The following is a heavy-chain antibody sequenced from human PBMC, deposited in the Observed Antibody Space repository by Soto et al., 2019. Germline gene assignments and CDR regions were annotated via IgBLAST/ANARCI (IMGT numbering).Heavy chain of an antibody. CDR3: VKLGGLTYSGYDLIDY. V-gene: IGHV3-64D*08. CDR1: GFTFSSYA. CDR2: ISSNGGST. Sequence: EVQLVESGGGLVKPGGSLRLSCSASGFTFSSYAMHWVRQAPGKGLEYVSAISSNGGSTYYADSVKGRFTISRDNSKNTLYLQMSSLRDEDTAVYYCVKLGGLTYSGYDLIDYWGQGTMVTVSS. J-gene: IGHJ4*02. D-gene: IGHD5-12*01.